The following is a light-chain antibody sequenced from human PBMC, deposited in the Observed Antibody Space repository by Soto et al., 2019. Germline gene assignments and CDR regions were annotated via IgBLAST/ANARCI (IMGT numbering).Light chain of an antibody. CDR2: SNN. Sequence: QSALTQPPSASATPGQRVTISCSGSSSNIGSNPVNWYQQLPGTAPKVLIYSNNQRPSGVPDRFSGSKSGTSASLAISGLQSEDEADYYCAAWDDSLRGGVFGGGTKVTVL. CDR1: SSNIGSNP. CDR3: AAWDDSLRGGV. V-gene: IGLV1-44*01. J-gene: IGLJ2*01.